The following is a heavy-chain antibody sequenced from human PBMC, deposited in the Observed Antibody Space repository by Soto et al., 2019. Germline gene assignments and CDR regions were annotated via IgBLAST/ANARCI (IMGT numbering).Heavy chain of an antibody. CDR2: ITAIGDTT. CDR1: DLPLRNYA. V-gene: IGHV3-23*01. Sequence: EVQLLESGGGLVQPGGPLGLSFAASDLPLRNYALGGFGRPPGRGRGWVSAITAIGDTTYYADSVKGRFTISRDNSKNTLFLQMNSLRVEDTAVYFCAKDLRGPTAGTWYFDLWGRGTLVTVSS. J-gene: IGHJ2*01. CDR3: AKDLRGPTAGTWYFDL. D-gene: IGHD6-13*01.